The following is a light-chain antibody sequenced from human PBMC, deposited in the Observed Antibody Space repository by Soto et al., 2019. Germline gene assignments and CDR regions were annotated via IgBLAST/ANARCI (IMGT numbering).Light chain of an antibody. Sequence: QSVLTQPPSASGTPRQGGTISCSGTSPNIGSNYVCWYQQLPGTAPKLLIYRNNQRPSGVPDRFSGSKSGTPASLAISGLRSEDEADYYCAAWDDSLTGPVFGGGTQLTVL. J-gene: IGLJ7*01. CDR2: RNN. CDR3: AAWDDSLTGPV. V-gene: IGLV1-47*01. CDR1: SPNIGSNY.